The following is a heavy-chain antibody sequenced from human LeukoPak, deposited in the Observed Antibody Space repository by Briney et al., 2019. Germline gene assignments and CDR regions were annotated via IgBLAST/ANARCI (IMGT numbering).Heavy chain of an antibody. Sequence: GGSLRLSCAASRLTFSGYAMTWVRQAPGKGLQWVSTISGSGGRTYYTDSVKGRFTVSRDNSKNTLYLQMKSLRVEDAAVYYCAKDRRAAAGPPYYFDNWGQGTLVTVSS. CDR3: AKDRRAAAGPPYYFDN. CDR1: RLTFSGYA. D-gene: IGHD6-13*01. V-gene: IGHV3-23*01. CDR2: ISGSGGRT. J-gene: IGHJ4*02.